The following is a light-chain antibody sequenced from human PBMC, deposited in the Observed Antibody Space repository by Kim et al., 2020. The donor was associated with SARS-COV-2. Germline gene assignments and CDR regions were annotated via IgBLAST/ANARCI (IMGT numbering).Light chain of an antibody. CDR2: GAS. J-gene: IGKJ1*01. Sequence: PGGRATLSCRASQHINSDYLAWYQQKPGQAPRLLIYGASSRASGIPDTFSGSGSGTDFTLTISRLEPEDFAVYYCQHYGTSPWTFGQGTKVDIK. CDR1: QHINSDY. CDR3: QHYGTSPWT. V-gene: IGKV3-20*01.